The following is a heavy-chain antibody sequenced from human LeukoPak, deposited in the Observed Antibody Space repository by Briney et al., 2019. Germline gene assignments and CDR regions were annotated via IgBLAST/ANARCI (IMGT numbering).Heavy chain of an antibody. V-gene: IGHV3-33*01. CDR3: ARGDYYGSPFDY. D-gene: IGHD3-10*01. CDR2: IWYDGGNK. J-gene: IGHJ4*02. Sequence: PGGSLRLSCAAPGFTFSNFGMHWVRQAPGKGLEWGAVIWYDGGNKYYADSVQGRFTISRDNSKNTLYLQMNSLRVEDTAVYYCARGDYYGSPFDYWGQGTLVTVSS. CDR1: GFTFSNFG.